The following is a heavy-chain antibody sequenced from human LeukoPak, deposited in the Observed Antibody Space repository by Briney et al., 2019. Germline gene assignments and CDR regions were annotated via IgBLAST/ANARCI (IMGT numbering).Heavy chain of an antibody. Sequence: ASLKVSCKASGYTFTGPYIHWLRQAPGRGAEGMGWINPNSGGTKYAQKFQGRVTVTRDTSTSTAYMELSGLRTDDTATYYCARVEYCTKGVCINYDLWGQGTLVTVSS. CDR2: INPNSGGT. V-gene: IGHV1-2*02. D-gene: IGHD2-8*01. J-gene: IGHJ4*02. CDR1: GYTFTGPY. CDR3: ARVEYCTKGVCINYDL.